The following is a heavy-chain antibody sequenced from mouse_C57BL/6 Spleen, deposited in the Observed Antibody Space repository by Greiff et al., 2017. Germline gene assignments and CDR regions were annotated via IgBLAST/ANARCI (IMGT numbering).Heavy chain of an antibody. J-gene: IGHJ4*01. CDR1: GFTFSNYW. CDR3: TSEDYYDAMDY. Sequence: EVQLVESGGGLVQPGGSMKLSCVASGFTFSNYWMNWVRQSPEKGLEWVAQIRLKSDNYATHYAESVKGRFTISRDDSKSSVYLQMNNLRAEDTGIYYCTSEDYYDAMDYWGQGTSVTVSS. CDR2: IRLKSDNYAT. V-gene: IGHV6-3*01. D-gene: IGHD2-4*01.